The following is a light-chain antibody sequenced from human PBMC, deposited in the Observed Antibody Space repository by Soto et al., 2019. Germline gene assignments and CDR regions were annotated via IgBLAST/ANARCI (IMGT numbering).Light chain of an antibody. CDR3: CSYAARYTFYV. Sequence: QSVLTQPRSVSGSPGQSVIISCTGTSNDIGAYDYVSWYQQHPGKAPKLMIYDVTKRPSGVPARFSGSKSGNTASLTISGLHAEDEADYYCCSYAARYTFYVFGTGTKLTVL. J-gene: IGLJ1*01. CDR2: DVT. V-gene: IGLV2-11*01. CDR1: SNDIGAYDY.